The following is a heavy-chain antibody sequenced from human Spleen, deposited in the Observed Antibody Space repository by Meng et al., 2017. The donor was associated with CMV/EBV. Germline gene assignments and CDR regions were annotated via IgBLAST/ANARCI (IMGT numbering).Heavy chain of an antibody. CDR2: IIPIFGTA. CDR3: ARGVELRGWFDP. V-gene: IGHV1-69*05. D-gene: IGHD1-7*01. J-gene: IGHJ5*02. CDR1: GGTFSSYA. Sequence: SVKVSCKASGGTFSSYAISWVRQAPGQGLEWMGGIIPIFGTANYAQKFQGRVTITTNESTSTAYMELSSLRSEDTAVYYCARGVELRGWFDPWGQGTLVTVSS.